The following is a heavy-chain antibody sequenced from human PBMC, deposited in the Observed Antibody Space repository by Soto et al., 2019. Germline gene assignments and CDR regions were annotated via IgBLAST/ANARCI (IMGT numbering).Heavy chain of an antibody. J-gene: IGHJ4*02. CDR3: ARDVGFDYVN. D-gene: IGHD3-16*01. V-gene: IGHV3-7*01. CDR2: TKEDGSEI. Sequence: EVQLVESGGGLVQPGGSLRLSCAVSGFSIASYWMSWVRQAPGKGLEWVATTKEDGSEIYYVDSVRGRFTISRDNAENSLYPQMNSLSAEDTAVYFCARDVGFDYVNWGQGTLVTVSS. CDR1: GFSIASYW.